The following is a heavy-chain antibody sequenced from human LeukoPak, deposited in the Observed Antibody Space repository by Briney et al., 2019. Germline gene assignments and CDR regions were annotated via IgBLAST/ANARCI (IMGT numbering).Heavy chain of an antibody. D-gene: IGHD4-17*01. CDR2: ISYDGKNK. Sequence: GMSLRLSCAASGFTFSNFGMHWVRRAPGQGLEWVAVISYDGKNKYYADSVKGRFTISRDNAKNSLYLQMNSLRAEDTAVYYCARAGRTVTTPFDYWGQGTLVTVSS. V-gene: IGHV3-33*05. CDR3: ARAGRTVTTPFDY. CDR1: GFTFSNFG. J-gene: IGHJ4*02.